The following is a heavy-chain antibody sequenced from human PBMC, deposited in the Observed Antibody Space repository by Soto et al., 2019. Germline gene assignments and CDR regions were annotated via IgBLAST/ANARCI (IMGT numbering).Heavy chain of an antibody. CDR2: MNPNSGNT. D-gene: IGHD6-13*01. CDR1: GYTFTSYD. J-gene: IGHJ4*02. Sequence: ASVKVSCKASGYTFTSYDINWVRQATGQGLEWMGWMNPNSGNTGYAQKFQGRVTMTRNTSISTAYMEPSSLRSEDTAVYYCARGGEAAAGIDYWGQGTLVTVSS. CDR3: ARGGEAAAGIDY. V-gene: IGHV1-8*01.